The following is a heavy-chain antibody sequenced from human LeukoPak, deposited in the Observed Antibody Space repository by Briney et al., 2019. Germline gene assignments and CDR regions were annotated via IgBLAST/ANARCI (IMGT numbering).Heavy chain of an antibody. CDR2: ISGSGGST. D-gene: IGHD2-21*01. V-gene: IGHV3-23*01. Sequence: PGGSLRLSCAASGFTFSSYAMSWVRQAPGKGLEWVSAISGSGGSTYYADSVKGRFTISRDNSKNTLYLQMNSLRAEDTAVYYCAKGRVSRMGIGYAFDIWGQGTMVTVSS. CDR3: AKGRVSRMGIGYAFDI. CDR1: GFTFSSYA. J-gene: IGHJ3*02.